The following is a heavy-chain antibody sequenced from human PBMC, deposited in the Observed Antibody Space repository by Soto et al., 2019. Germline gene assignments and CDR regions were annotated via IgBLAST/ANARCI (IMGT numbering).Heavy chain of an antibody. V-gene: IGHV4-30-4*01. CDR1: GGSIRSVNYY. CDR3: ATREYSSLSVNWFDP. Sequence: SETLSPTCTVSGGSIRSVNYYWSWIRQPPGKCLEWIGYIYYSGNTYYNPSLKSRVTISVDTSKNQFSLRLRSVTAADTAVYYCATREYSSLSVNWFDPWGQGTLVTVYS. D-gene: IGHD5-12*01. J-gene: IGHJ5*01. CDR2: IYYSGNT.